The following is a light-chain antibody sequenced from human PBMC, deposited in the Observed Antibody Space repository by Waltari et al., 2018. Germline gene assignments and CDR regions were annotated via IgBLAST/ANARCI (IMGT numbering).Light chain of an antibody. V-gene: IGLV3-21*04. CDR3: QVWHAAIDPGV. Sequence: SYVLTQPPSVSVAPGETARITCGGDHIGSYSVHWYQQKPGQAPVLVNRYDSDRPSGIPERFSGSNSANTATLTISRVEAGDEANYYCQVWHAAIDPGVFGTGTEVTV. J-gene: IGLJ1*01. CDR1: HIGSYS. CDR2: YDS.